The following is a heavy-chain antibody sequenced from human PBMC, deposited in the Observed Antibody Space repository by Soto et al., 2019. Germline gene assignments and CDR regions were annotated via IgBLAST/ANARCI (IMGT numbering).Heavy chain of an antibody. Sequence: ASVKVSFKASGYTFTSYDINWVRQATGQGLEWMGWMNPNSGNTGYAQKFQGRVTMTRNTSISTAYMELSSLRSEDTAVYYCARVVSQRMTGWLFDYWGQGTLVTVSS. CDR3: ARVVSQRMTGWLFDY. CDR2: MNPNSGNT. D-gene: IGHD6-25*01. V-gene: IGHV1-8*01. CDR1: GYTFTSYD. J-gene: IGHJ4*02.